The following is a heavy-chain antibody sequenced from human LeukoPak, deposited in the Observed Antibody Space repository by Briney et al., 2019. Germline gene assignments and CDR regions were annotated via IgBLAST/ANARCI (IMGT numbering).Heavy chain of an antibody. D-gene: IGHD1-26*01. Sequence: GGSLRLSCEASGFTFSSYEMTGVRQAPGKGLEWVSYIIVSGSTMYYGDSGKGRFAISRDNAKNSLYLQMNILRAEDTAVYYCERRVGAWGKGNLVTVSS. CDR1: GFTFSSYE. CDR3: ERRVGA. V-gene: IGHV3-48*03. J-gene: IGHJ5*02. CDR2: IIVSGSTM.